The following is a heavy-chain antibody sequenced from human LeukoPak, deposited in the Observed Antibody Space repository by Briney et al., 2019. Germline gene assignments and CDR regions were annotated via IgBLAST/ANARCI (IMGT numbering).Heavy chain of an antibody. D-gene: IGHD2-15*01. V-gene: IGHV1-46*01. CDR3: ARAPGYCSGGSCSWFDY. CDR1: GYTLTSYY. Sequence: ASVKVSCKASGYTLTSYYMHWVRQAPGQGLEWMGLINPSGGSTSYAQKFQGRVTMTRDTSTSTVYMELSSLRSEDTAVYYCARAPGYCSGGSCSWFDYWGQGTLVTVSS. CDR2: INPSGGST. J-gene: IGHJ4*02.